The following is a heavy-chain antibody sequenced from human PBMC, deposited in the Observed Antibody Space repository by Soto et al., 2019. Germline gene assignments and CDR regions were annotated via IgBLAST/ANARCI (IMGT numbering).Heavy chain of an antibody. Sequence: QITLKESGPPLVKPTQTLTLTCTFSGFSLSTSGVAVGWIRQPPGKALEWLALIYWDDDKRYSPSLKSRLTITKDTSRNQVVLTMTNVDPVDTATYYCARRGYSSGWYNWFDPWGQGTLVTVSS. CDR3: ARRGYSSGWYNWFDP. CDR2: IYWDDDK. J-gene: IGHJ5*02. CDR1: GFSLSTSGVA. D-gene: IGHD6-19*01. V-gene: IGHV2-5*02.